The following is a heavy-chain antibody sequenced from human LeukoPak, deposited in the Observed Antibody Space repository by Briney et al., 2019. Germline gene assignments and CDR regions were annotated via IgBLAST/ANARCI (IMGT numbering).Heavy chain of an antibody. D-gene: IGHD2-2*01. CDR1: GGTFSSYA. J-gene: IGHJ4*02. CDR2: IIPIFGTA. CDR3: ASVYCSSTSCYSAIFDY. V-gene: IGHV1-69*01. Sequence: SVKVSCKASGGTFSSYAISWVRQAPGQGLEWMGVIIPIFGTANYAQKFQGRVTITADESTSTAYMELSSLRSEDTAVYYCASVYCSSTSCYSAIFDYWGQGTLVTVSS.